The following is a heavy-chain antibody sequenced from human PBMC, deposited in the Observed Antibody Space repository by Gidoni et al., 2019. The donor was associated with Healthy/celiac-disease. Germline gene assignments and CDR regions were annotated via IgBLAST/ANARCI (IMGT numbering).Heavy chain of an antibody. CDR1: GGSSSSNSCA. D-gene: IGHD3-10*01. V-gene: IGHV6-1*01. CDR3: ARAVHSARDYYYYGMDV. J-gene: IGHJ6*02. Sequence: QVQLQQSGPGLVKPSQTLSLTFAISGGSSSSNSCAWNWIRQSSSRGLEWPGRTYYRSKRYNDYAVSVKSRITINPDTSKNQFSLQLNSVTPEDTAVYYCARAVHSARDYYYYGMDVWGQGTTVTVSS. CDR2: TYYRSKRYN.